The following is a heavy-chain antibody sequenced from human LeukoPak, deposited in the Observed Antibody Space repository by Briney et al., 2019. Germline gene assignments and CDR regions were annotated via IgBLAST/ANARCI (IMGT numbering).Heavy chain of an antibody. J-gene: IGHJ5*02. Sequence: SETLSLTCAVYGGSFSGYYWSWIRQPPGKGLEWIGEINHSGSTNYNPSLKSRVTISVDTSKNQFSLKLSSVTAADTAVYYRARVNEGSNRHNWFDPWGQGTLVTVSS. D-gene: IGHD1-1*01. CDR1: GGSFSGYY. CDR3: ARVNEGSNRHNWFDP. V-gene: IGHV4-34*01. CDR2: INHSGST.